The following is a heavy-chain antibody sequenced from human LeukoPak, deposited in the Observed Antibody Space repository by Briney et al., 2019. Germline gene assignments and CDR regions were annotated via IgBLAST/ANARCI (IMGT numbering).Heavy chain of an antibody. Sequence: GGSLRLSCAASGFTFSSYAMSWVRQAPGKGPEWVSAISGSGGSTYYADSVKGRFTISRDNSKNTLYLQMNSLRAEDTAVYYCAKPVEMATIVGIFDYWGQGTLVTVSS. J-gene: IGHJ4*02. CDR2: ISGSGGST. CDR1: GFTFSSYA. CDR3: AKPVEMATIVGIFDY. D-gene: IGHD5-24*01. V-gene: IGHV3-23*01.